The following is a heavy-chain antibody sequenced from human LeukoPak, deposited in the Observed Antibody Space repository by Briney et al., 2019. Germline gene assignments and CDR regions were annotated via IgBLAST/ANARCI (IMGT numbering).Heavy chain of an antibody. CDR1: GSIFTSYW. CDR3: AKQRPYYSGAGSYRAFDL. D-gene: IGHD3-10*01. Sequence: PGESLQISCKGSGSIFTSYWIGWVRQLPGKGLEGMGIIYPGDSETRYSPSFQGQVTVSADESISTAYLQWSSLKASDTAMYYCAKQRPYYSGAGSYRAFDLWGQGTMVIVSS. J-gene: IGHJ3*01. V-gene: IGHV5-51*01. CDR2: IYPGDSET.